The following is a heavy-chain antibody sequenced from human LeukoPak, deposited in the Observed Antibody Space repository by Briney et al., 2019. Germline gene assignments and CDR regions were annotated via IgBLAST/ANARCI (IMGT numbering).Heavy chain of an antibody. Sequence: PSETLSLTCTVSGYSISSGYYWGWIRQPPGKGLEWIGSIYHSGSTYYKSSLKSRVSISVDTSKNQFSLNLSSVTAADTAVYYCAAITTVTSSYFDYWGQGILVTVSS. CDR3: AAITTVTSSYFDY. J-gene: IGHJ4*02. CDR2: IYHSGST. V-gene: IGHV4-38-2*02. CDR1: GYSISSGYY. D-gene: IGHD4-17*01.